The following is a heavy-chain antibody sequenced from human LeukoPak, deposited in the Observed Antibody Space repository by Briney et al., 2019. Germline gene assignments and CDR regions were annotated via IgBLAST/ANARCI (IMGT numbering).Heavy chain of an antibody. V-gene: IGHV3-21*06. Sequence: PGGSLRLSCATSGLTFSTSGFNWVRQAPGKGLEWVASIGPTGFDRYHADSIKGRFTISRDNANNFMYLQMDSLRAEDTAVYYCATETNGRHYDYWGQGTLLTVSS. CDR2: IGPTGFDR. J-gene: IGHJ4*02. D-gene: IGHD1-14*01. CDR3: ATETNGRHYDY. CDR1: GLTFSTSG.